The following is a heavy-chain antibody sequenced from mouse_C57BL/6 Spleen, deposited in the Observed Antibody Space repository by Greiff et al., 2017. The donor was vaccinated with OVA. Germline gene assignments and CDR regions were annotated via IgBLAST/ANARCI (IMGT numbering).Heavy chain of an antibody. CDR1: GYTFTSYW. Sequence: QVHVKQPGAELVKPGASVKMSCKASGYTFTSYWITWVKQRPGQGLEWIGDIYPGSGSTNYNEKFKSKATLTVDTSSSTAYMQLSSLTSEDSAVYYCARRSRAVPYFDVWGTGTTVTVSS. CDR3: ARRSRAVPYFDV. CDR2: IYPGSGST. J-gene: IGHJ1*03. D-gene: IGHD3-1*01. V-gene: IGHV1-55*01.